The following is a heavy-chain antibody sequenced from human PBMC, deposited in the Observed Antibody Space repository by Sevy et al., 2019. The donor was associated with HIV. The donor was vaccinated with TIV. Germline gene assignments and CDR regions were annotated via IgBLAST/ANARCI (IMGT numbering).Heavy chain of an antibody. CDR2: ISGSGGST. J-gene: IGHJ5*02. Sequence: GGSLRLSCAASGFTFSSYAMSWVRQAPGKGLEWVSAISGSGGSTYYEVSVKGRFTISRDNSKNTLYLQMNSLRAEDTAVYYCAKEGGDIVLMVYAIENWFDPWGQGTLVTVSS. CDR3: AKEGGDIVLMVYAIENWFDP. CDR1: GFTFSSYA. V-gene: IGHV3-23*01. D-gene: IGHD2-8*01.